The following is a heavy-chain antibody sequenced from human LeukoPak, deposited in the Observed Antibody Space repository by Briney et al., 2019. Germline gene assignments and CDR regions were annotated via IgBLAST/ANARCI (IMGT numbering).Heavy chain of an antibody. CDR2: IYYSGST. Sequence: SETLSLTCTVSGGSISSYYWSWLRQPPGKGLEWIGYIYYSGSTNYHPSLKGRVTISVDTSKNQFSLKLSSVTAADTAVYYCARQDYGDYGLDYWGQGTLVTVSS. CDR1: GGSISSYY. V-gene: IGHV4-59*01. J-gene: IGHJ4*02. D-gene: IGHD4-17*01. CDR3: ARQDYGDYGLDY.